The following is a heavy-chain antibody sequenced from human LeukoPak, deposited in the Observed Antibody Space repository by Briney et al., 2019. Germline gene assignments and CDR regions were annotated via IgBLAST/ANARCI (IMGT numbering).Heavy chain of an antibody. CDR2: IYPGDSET. J-gene: IGHJ1*01. V-gene: IGHV5-51*01. Sequence: GESLKISCKGSGYIFTTYWIGWVRQMPGKGLEWMGIIYPGDSETRYGPSFEGQVTISADKSISTAYLQWSSLKASDTAMYYCARLSDYNNYGIAEYFQYWGQGSLVTVSS. CDR3: ARLSDYNNYGIAEYFQY. D-gene: IGHD4/OR15-4a*01. CDR1: GYIFTTYW.